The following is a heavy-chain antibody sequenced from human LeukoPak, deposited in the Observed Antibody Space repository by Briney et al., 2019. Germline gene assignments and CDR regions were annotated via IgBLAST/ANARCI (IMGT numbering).Heavy chain of an antibody. Sequence: SETLSLTCAVYGGSFSGYYWSWIRQPPGKGLEWIGEINHSGSTNYNPSLKSRVTISVDTSKNQFSLKLSPVTAADTAVYYCVRVLLWFGEYGYWGQGTLVTVSS. V-gene: IGHV4-34*01. CDR1: GGSFSGYY. CDR2: INHSGST. D-gene: IGHD3-10*01. J-gene: IGHJ4*02. CDR3: VRVLLWFGEYGY.